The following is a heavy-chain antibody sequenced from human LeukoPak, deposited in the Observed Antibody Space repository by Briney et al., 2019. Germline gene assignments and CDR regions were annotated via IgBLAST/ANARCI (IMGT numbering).Heavy chain of an antibody. CDR2: ISSSSRYI. CDR1: AFTYNYYS. J-gene: IGHJ5*02. V-gene: IGHV3-21*01. Sequence: PGGSLRLSCAASAFTYNYYSMNWVRQAPGKGLEWVSSISSSSRYIYYADSVKGRFTISRDNAKNSLYLQMNSQRAEDTAVYYCARASYYYDSSGYSPWGQGTLVTVSS. CDR3: ARASYYYDSSGYSP. D-gene: IGHD3-22*01.